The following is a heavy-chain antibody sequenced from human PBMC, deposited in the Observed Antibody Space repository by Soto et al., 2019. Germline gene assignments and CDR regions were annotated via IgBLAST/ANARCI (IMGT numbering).Heavy chain of an antibody. CDR2: IFHTGGT. CDR3: ARTWLAGGTPADAFDI. V-gene: IGHV4-38-2*01. D-gene: IGHD2-15*01. J-gene: IGHJ3*02. CDR1: ASSISGAYF. Sequence: LSLTCAVSASSISGAYFWGWIRQPPGKGLEWIATIFHTGGTYYNPSLKSRVTISVDTSNNQFSLRLNSVTAADTALYFCARTWLAGGTPADAFDIWGQGTMVTVS.